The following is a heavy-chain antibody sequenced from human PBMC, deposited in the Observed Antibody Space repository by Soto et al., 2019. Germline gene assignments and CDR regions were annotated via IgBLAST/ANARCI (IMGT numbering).Heavy chain of an antibody. J-gene: IGHJ4*02. V-gene: IGHV3-9*01. CDR2: ISWNSGSI. CDR3: AKALSFTVVAAIFDY. CDR1: GFTFDDYA. Sequence: GGSLRLSCAASGFTFDDYAMHWVRQAPGKGLEWVSGISWNSGSIGYADSVKGRFTISRDNAKNSLYLQMNSLRAEDTALYYCAKALSFTVVAAIFDYWGQGTLVTVSS. D-gene: IGHD2-15*01.